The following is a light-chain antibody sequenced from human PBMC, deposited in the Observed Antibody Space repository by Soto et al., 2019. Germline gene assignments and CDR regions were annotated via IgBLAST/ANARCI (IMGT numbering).Light chain of an antibody. CDR3: NSYTSSTTYH. Sequence: SALTQPASVSGSPGQSITISCTGTSSDGGGYNYVSWYQQHPGKAPKLMIYEVNNRPSGISNRFSGSKSGNTASLTISALQTEEEGDNYCNSYTSSTTYHFGTGTKV. J-gene: IGLJ1*01. CDR1: SSDGGGYNY. CDR2: EVN. V-gene: IGLV2-14*01.